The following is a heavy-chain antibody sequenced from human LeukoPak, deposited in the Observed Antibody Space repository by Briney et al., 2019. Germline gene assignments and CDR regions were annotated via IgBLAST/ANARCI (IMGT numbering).Heavy chain of an antibody. J-gene: IGHJ4*02. V-gene: IGHV3-20*04. Sequence: GGSLRLSCAASGFIFDDHGMNWVRQAPGKGLEWVSGINWSGGSTSYADSVKGRFTISRDNSKHTLYLQMNSLRAEDTAVYYCSKWKAIVLVPAARSPIDYWGQGTLVTVSS. CDR3: SKWKAIVLVPAARSPIDY. CDR1: GFIFDDHG. D-gene: IGHD2-2*01. CDR2: INWSGGST.